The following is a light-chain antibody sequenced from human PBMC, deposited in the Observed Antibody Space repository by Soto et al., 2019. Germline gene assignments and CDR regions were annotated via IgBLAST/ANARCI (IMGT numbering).Light chain of an antibody. CDR2: KVS. J-gene: IGKJ1*01. CDR1: QSISSW. Sequence: DIQMTQSPSTLSASLGDRVTITCRASQSISSWLAWFQQKPGKAPKLLIYKVSTLERGVPSRFSGSGSGTEFTLTISSLQPDDFATYYCQQYNSMGTFGQGTKVEIK. CDR3: QQYNSMGT. V-gene: IGKV1-5*03.